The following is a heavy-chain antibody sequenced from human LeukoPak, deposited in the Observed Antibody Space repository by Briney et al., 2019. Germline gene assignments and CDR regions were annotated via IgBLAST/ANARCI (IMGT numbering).Heavy chain of an antibody. CDR1: GFTFSSYS. J-gene: IGHJ5*02. Sequence: TGGSLRLSCAASGFTFSSYSMNWVRQAPGTGLEWVASITSSSSHVYYADSVKGRFTISRDNAKDSLYLQMNSLRAEDTAVYYCARAEMTTITYPESWGQGTPVTVSS. CDR2: ITSSSSHV. V-gene: IGHV3-21*01. D-gene: IGHD5-24*01. CDR3: ARAEMTTITYPES.